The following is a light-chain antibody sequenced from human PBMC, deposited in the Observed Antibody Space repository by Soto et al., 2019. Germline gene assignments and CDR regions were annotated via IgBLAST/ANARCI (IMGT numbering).Light chain of an antibody. CDR2: EVS. V-gene: IGLV2-14*01. J-gene: IGLJ1*01. Sequence: ALTQPASVSGSPGQSITISCTGTTSDVGGYSFVSWYQLHPGKAPKLMIYEVSNRPSGVSNRFSGSKSGNTASLTISGLQAEDESDYYCSSYTTSGTRVFGTGSKVTVL. CDR3: SSYTTSGTRV. CDR1: TSDVGGYSF.